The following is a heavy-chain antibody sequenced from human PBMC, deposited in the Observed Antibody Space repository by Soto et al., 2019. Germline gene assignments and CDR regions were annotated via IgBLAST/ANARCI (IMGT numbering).Heavy chain of an antibody. Sequence: PGGSLRLSCAASGFTFSSYGMHWVRQAPGKGLEWVAVISYDGSNKYYADSVKGRFTISRDNSKNTLYLQMNSLRAEDTAVYYWAKDQEGATTRAYYGMDVWGQGTTVTVSS. V-gene: IGHV3-30*18. CDR3: AKDQEGATTRAYYGMDV. J-gene: IGHJ6*02. CDR2: ISYDGSNK. D-gene: IGHD1-26*01. CDR1: GFTFSSYG.